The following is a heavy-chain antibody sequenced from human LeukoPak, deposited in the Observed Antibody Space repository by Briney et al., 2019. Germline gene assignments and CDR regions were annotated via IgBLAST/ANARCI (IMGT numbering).Heavy chain of an antibody. V-gene: IGHV4-61*02. CDR1: GGSISSGSYY. Sequence: PSETLSLTCTVSGGSISSGSYYWSWIRQPAGKGLEWIGRIYTSGSTNSNPSLKSRVTMSVDTSKNQFSLNLSSVTAADTAVYYCARDLGGSSNWYIPGALDYWGQGTLVTVSS. D-gene: IGHD6-13*01. CDR3: ARDLGGSSNWYIPGALDY. CDR2: IYTSGST. J-gene: IGHJ4*02.